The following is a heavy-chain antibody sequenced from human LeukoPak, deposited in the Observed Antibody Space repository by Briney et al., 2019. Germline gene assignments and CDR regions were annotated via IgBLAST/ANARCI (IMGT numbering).Heavy chain of an antibody. CDR2: ISSTSSTI. Sequence: GGSLRLSCAASGFTFSSYNTNWVRQAPGKGLEWVSYISSTSSTIYYTDSLKGRFTISRDNAKNSLYLQMNSLRVEDTAVYYCARVVSSWQRNWFDPWGQGTLVTVSS. D-gene: IGHD6-13*01. CDR1: GFTFSSYN. V-gene: IGHV3-48*01. J-gene: IGHJ5*02. CDR3: ARVVSSWQRNWFDP.